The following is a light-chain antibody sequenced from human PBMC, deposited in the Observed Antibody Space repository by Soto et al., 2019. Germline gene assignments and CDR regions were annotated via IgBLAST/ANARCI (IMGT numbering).Light chain of an antibody. Sequence: DIPLTQSPSTLSASVGDRATFTCRASQSISSWLAWYQQKPGKAPKLLIYSASSLESGVPSRFSGSGSGTEFTLTISSLQPDDFATYYCQQYKSYPWTFGQGTKVDI. J-gene: IGKJ1*01. CDR1: QSISSW. V-gene: IGKV1-5*03. CDR2: SAS. CDR3: QQYKSYPWT.